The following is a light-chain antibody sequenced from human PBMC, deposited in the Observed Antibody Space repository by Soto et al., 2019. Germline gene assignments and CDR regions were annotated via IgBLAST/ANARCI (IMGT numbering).Light chain of an antibody. CDR3: QQYSNWPPIT. V-gene: IGKV3-15*01. CDR1: QSVSTK. Sequence: EIVMTQSPATLSVSPGERATLSCRASQSVSTKVDWYQQKPGQAPRLLIYATSTRATGAPARFSGSGSGTEFTLTISNLQSEDFAVYYCQQYSNWPPITFGQGTRLEIK. CDR2: ATS. J-gene: IGKJ5*01.